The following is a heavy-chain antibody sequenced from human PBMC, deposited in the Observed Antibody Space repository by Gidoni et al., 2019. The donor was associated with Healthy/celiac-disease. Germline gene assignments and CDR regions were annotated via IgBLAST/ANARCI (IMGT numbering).Heavy chain of an antibody. D-gene: IGHD3-22*01. Sequence: EVQLVESGGGLVQPGGSLRLSCAASGFTFSSYAMSWVRQAPGNGLEWVSAISGSGGRTYYADSVKGRFTISRDNSKNTLYLQMNSLRAEDTAVYYCASASSGYYYYYFDYWGQGTLVTVSS. CDR1: GFTFSSYA. CDR3: ASASSGYYYYYFDY. V-gene: IGHV3-23*04. J-gene: IGHJ4*02. CDR2: ISGSGGRT.